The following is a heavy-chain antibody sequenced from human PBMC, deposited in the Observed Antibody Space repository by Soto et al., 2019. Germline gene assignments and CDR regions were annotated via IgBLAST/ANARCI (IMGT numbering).Heavy chain of an antibody. Sequence: QVQLQESGPGQVKPSETLSLTCTVSGGSMNIYYWTWVRQPPGKGLEWIGYVRDTGSTKYNPSLKSRVTISIDTSRNQFSLSLSSVTAADTAVYFCARYSPPKKTYDISPGWFDPWGQGTLVAFSS. J-gene: IGHJ5*02. V-gene: IGHV4-59*01. CDR1: GGSMNIYY. D-gene: IGHD3-22*01. CDR2: VRDTGST. CDR3: ARYSPPKKTYDISPGWFDP.